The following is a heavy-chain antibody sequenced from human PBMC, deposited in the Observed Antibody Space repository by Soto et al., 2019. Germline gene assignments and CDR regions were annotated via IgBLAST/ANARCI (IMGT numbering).Heavy chain of an antibody. CDR2: IYYSGST. V-gene: IGHV4-59*01. CDR3: ARLWFGELSSPYYNWFDP. Sequence: SETLSLTCTVSGGSISSYYWSWIRQPPGKGLEWIGYIYYSGSTNYNPSLKSRVTISVDTSKNQFSLKLSSVPAADTAVYYCARLWFGELSSPYYNWFDPWGQGTLVTVSS. D-gene: IGHD3-10*01. CDR1: GGSISSYY. J-gene: IGHJ5*02.